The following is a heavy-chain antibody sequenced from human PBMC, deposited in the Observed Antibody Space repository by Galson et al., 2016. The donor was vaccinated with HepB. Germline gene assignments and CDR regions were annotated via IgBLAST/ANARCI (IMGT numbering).Heavy chain of an antibody. J-gene: IGHJ3*01. CDR2: INRSGRT. V-gene: IGHV4-34*01. CDR1: GGSFSGYY. Sequence: SETLSLTCGVCGGSFSGYYWSWIRQPPGKGLEWIGEINRSGRTNYNPSLKRRVTVSAETSKNHFSLKLSSVTAADTALYYCARGVNSFGSGSYIAFDVWGQGTMVTVSS. CDR3: ARGVNSFGSGSYIAFDV. D-gene: IGHD3-10*01.